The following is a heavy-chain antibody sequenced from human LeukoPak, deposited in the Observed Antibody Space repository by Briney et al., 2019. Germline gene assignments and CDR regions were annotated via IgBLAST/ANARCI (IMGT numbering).Heavy chain of an antibody. J-gene: IGHJ6*02. V-gene: IGHV1-46*01. D-gene: IGHD2-2*01. CDR1: GYTFTSYY. Sequence: ASVKVSCKASGYTFTSYYMHWVRQAPGQGLEWMGITNPSGGSTSYAQKFQGRVTMTRDTPTSTVYMELSSLRSEDTAVYYCARDRCSSTSCMDVWGQGTTVTVSS. CDR2: TNPSGGST. CDR3: ARDRCSSTSCMDV.